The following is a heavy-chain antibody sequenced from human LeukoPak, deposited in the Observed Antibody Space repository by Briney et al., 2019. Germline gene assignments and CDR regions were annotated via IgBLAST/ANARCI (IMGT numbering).Heavy chain of an antibody. V-gene: IGHV1-69*05. CDR1: GGTFSSYA. Sequence: SSVKVSCKASGGTFSSYAISWVRQAPGQGLEWMGGIIPIFGTANYAQKFQGRVTITTDESTSTAYMELSSLRSEDTAVYYCARDDKAGYYFDYWGQGTLSPSPQ. CDR2: IIPIFGTA. D-gene: IGHD1-14*01. J-gene: IGHJ4*02. CDR3: ARDDKAGYYFDY.